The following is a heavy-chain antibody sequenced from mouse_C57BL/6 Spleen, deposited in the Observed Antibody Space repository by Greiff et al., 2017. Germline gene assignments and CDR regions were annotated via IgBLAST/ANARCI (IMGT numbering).Heavy chain of an antibody. J-gene: IGHJ2*01. Sequence: QVQLQQSGPELVKPGASVKISCKASGYAFSSSWMNWVKQRPGKGLEWIGRIYPGDGDTNYNGKFKGKATLTADKSSSTAYMQLSSLTSEDSAVYFCARYDGYYRYFDYWGQGTTLTVSS. V-gene: IGHV1-82*01. D-gene: IGHD2-3*01. CDR3: ARYDGYYRYFDY. CDR1: GYAFSSSW. CDR2: IYPGDGDT.